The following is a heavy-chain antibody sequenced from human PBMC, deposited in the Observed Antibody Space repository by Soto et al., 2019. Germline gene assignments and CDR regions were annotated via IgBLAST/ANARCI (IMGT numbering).Heavy chain of an antibody. J-gene: IGHJ6*02. D-gene: IGHD2-2*01. CDR1: GFTFNKYG. CDR3: AKDPRVYCSTVICYHYYSYGMDV. V-gene: IGHV3-30*18. Sequence: GGSLRLSCAASGFTFNKYGIHWVRQAPGKGLEWVAFISYDGSNTYYADSVKGRFTVSRDNPKDTMYLQMNSLRDEDTAVYYCAKDPRVYCSTVICYHYYSYGMDVWGQGTTVTVSS. CDR2: ISYDGSNT.